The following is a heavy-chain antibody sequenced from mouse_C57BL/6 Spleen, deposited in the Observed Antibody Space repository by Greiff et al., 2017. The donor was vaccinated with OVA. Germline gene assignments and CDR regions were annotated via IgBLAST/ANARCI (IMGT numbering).Heavy chain of an antibody. D-gene: IGHD1-2*01. CDR2: IYPSDSET. J-gene: IGHJ4*01. V-gene: IGHV1-61*01. CDR3: ARITTAFYAMDY. CDR1: GYTFTSYW. Sequence: QVHVKQPGAELVRPGSSVKLSCKASGYTFTSYWMDWVKQRPGQGLEWIGNIYPSDSETHYNQKFKDKATLTVDKSSSTAYMQLSSLTSEDSAVYYCARITTAFYAMDYWGQGTSVTVSS.